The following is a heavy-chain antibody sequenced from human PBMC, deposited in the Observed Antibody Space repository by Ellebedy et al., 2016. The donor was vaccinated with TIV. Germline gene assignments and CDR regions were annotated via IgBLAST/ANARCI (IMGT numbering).Heavy chain of an antibody. D-gene: IGHD6-19*01. Sequence: ASVKVSCKASGYTFTGYYMHWVRQAPGQGLEWMGWINPNSGGTNYAQKFQGRVTMTRDTSISTAYMELSRLRPDDTAVYYCARGDSSGWSIYGMDVWGQGTTVTVSS. CDR2: INPNSGGT. V-gene: IGHV1-2*02. CDR1: GYTFTGYY. J-gene: IGHJ6*02. CDR3: ARGDSSGWSIYGMDV.